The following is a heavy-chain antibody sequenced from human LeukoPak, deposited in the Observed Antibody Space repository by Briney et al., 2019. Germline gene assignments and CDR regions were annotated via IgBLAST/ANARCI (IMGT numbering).Heavy chain of an antibody. CDR2: IYNSGST. D-gene: IGHD1-26*01. CDR1: GGSISSYY. J-gene: IGHJ3*02. V-gene: IGHV4-4*07. CDR3: ARQWEVLRGAFDI. Sequence: SETLSLTCTVSGGSISSYYWSWIRQPAGKGLEWIGRIYNSGSTNYNPSLKNRVTISVDTSKNQFSLKLSPVTAADTAVYYCARQWEVLRGAFDIWGQGTMVTVSS.